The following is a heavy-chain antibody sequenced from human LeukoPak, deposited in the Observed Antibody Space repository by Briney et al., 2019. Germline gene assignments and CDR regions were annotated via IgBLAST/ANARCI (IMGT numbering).Heavy chain of an antibody. J-gene: IGHJ6*03. CDR3: AREGIAVADTYYYYYMDV. Sequence: SGTLSLTCTVSGGSISSYYWSWIRQPAGKGLEWIGRIYTSGSTNYNPSLKSRVTMSVDTSKNQFSLKLSSVTAADTAVYYCAREGIAVADTYYYYYMDVWGKGTWVTVSS. D-gene: IGHD6-19*01. CDR2: IYTSGST. V-gene: IGHV4-4*07. CDR1: GGSISSYY.